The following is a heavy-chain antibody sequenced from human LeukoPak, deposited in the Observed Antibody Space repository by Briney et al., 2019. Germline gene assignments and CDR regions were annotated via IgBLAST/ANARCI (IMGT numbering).Heavy chain of an antibody. D-gene: IGHD6-13*01. V-gene: IGHV4-59*01. Sequence: SETLSLTCTVSGGSISSYYWSWIRQPPGKGLEWIGYIYYSGSTNYNPSLKSRVTMSVDTSKNQFSLKLSSVTAADTAVYYCARAAAGNHPYYYYDMDVWGQGTTVTVSS. CDR2: IYYSGST. J-gene: IGHJ6*02. CDR3: ARAAAGNHPYYYYDMDV. CDR1: GGSISSYY.